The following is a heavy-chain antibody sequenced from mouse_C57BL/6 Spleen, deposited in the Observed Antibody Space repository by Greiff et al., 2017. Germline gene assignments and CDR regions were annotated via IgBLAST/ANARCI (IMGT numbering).Heavy chain of an antibody. CDR3: AREERNYAMDY. Sequence: DVKLQESGGGLVKPGGSLKLSCAASGFTFSSYAMSWVRQTPDTRLEWVATISDGGSYTYYPDNVKGRFTISRDNAKNNLYLQMSHLKSEDTAMYYCAREERNYAMDYWGQGTSVTVSS. V-gene: IGHV5-4*01. CDR2: ISDGGSYT. CDR1: GFTFSSYA. J-gene: IGHJ4*01.